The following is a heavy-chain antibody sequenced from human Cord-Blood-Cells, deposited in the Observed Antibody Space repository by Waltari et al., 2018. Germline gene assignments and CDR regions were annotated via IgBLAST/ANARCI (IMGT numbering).Heavy chain of an antibody. Sequence: QVQLQQWGAGLLKPSETLSLTCAVYGGSFSGYYWSWILQPPGKGLEWIGEINHSGSTNYNPSLKSRVTISVDTSKNQFSLKLSSVTAADTAVYYCARERPKKYSSSWYAFDIWGQGTMVTVSS. CDR2: INHSGST. D-gene: IGHD6-13*01. V-gene: IGHV4-34*01. CDR1: GGSFSGYY. CDR3: ARERPKKYSSSWYAFDI. J-gene: IGHJ3*02.